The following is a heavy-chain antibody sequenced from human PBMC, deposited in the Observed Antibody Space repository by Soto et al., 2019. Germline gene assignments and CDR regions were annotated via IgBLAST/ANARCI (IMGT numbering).Heavy chain of an antibody. V-gene: IGHV3-15*01. Sequence: EVQLVESGGGLVKPGGSLRLSCAASGFTFSKAWMSWVRQAPGKGLDWVGRIKSETSGGTTDYAAPVKGRFAISRDDSRDTLYLQMNSLKTEDTAVYYCTTDPGGGVSARDVRDYWGQGTLVTVSS. CDR3: TTDPGGGVSARDVRDY. D-gene: IGHD6-6*01. CDR2: IKSETSGGTT. J-gene: IGHJ4*02. CDR1: GFTFSKAW.